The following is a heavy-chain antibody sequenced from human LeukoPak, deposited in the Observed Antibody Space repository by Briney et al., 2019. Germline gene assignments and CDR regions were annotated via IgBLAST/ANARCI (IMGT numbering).Heavy chain of an antibody. CDR2: IKQDGSEK. J-gene: IGHJ6*03. CDR3: ARACQKRSSSGWPYYYYMDV. V-gene: IGHV3-7*03. CDR1: GFTFSSYW. D-gene: IGHD6-19*01. Sequence: PGGSLRLSCAASGFTFSSYWMSWVRQAPGKGLEWVANIKQDGSEKYYVDSVKGRFTISRDNAKNSLYLQMNSLRAEDTAVYYCARACQKRSSSGWPYYYYMDVWGKGTTVTISS.